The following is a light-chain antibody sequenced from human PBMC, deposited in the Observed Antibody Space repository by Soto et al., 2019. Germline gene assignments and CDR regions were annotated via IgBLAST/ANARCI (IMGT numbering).Light chain of an antibody. CDR1: QDIRND. J-gene: IGKJ2*01. CDR3: LQDYNYPRT. Sequence: AIQMTQSPSSLSASVGDRVTITCRASQDIRNDLGWYQQKAGKAPKLLLYGASTLQSGVPSRFSGRGSGTDFTLTISSLQPEDFATSYGLQDYNYPRTFGQGTKLEIK. CDR2: GAS. V-gene: IGKV1-6*01.